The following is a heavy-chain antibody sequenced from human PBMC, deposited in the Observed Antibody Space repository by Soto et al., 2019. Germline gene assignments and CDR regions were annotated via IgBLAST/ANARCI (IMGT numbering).Heavy chain of an antibody. J-gene: IGHJ4*02. Sequence: QVQLVESGGGVVQPGRSLILSCAASGFTFRTYGMHWVRQAPGKGLEWVAVIWSDGSIKHYIDSVKGRFTISRDDSKSTVDLQMNSLRAEDTAVYYCARDLYSNSLDYWGQGTLVTVSS. V-gene: IGHV3-33*01. CDR2: IWSDGSIK. CDR1: GFTFRTYG. CDR3: ARDLYSNSLDY. D-gene: IGHD6-13*01.